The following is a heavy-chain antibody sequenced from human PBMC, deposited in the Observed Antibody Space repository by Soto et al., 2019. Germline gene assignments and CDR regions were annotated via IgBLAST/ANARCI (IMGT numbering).Heavy chain of an antibody. CDR1: GYAFTSYT. CDR2: INAGNGNT. Sequence: AAVKVSCKASGYAFTSYTMHWVRQAPGQKLEWMGWINAGNGNTKYSQKFQGRVTITRDTSASTAYMELSSLRSEDTAVYYCASTILSSFGEFPGGWFDPWGQGTLVTVSS. J-gene: IGHJ5*02. V-gene: IGHV1-3*01. CDR3: ASTILSSFGEFPGGWFDP. D-gene: IGHD3-10*01.